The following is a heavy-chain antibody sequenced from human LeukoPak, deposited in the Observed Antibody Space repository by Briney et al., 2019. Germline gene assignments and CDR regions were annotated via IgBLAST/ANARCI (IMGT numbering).Heavy chain of an antibody. V-gene: IGHV5-51*01. CDR2: IYPGDYDT. Sequence: GESLKISCKGSGYSFTSYWIAWVRQMPGHGLEGMGIIYPGDYDTRYSPSFQGQVTISADMSISTAYLHWSSLRAADTAMSYCARRYDNSDYFGYWGQGTLVTVFS. CDR3: ARRYDNSDYFGY. J-gene: IGHJ4*02. D-gene: IGHD3-22*01. CDR1: GYSFTSYW.